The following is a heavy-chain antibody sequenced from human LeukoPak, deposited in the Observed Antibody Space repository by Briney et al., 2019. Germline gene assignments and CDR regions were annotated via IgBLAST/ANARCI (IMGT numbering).Heavy chain of an antibody. V-gene: IGHV3-23*01. CDR2: ISGSGGST. CDR1: GFTFSSYA. D-gene: IGHD1-7*01. J-gene: IGHJ4*02. CDR3: AKDGDYDLDWNYGYFDY. Sequence: QPGGSLRLSCAASGFTFSSYAMSWVRQAPGKGLEWVSAISGSGGSTYYADSVKGRFTISRDNSKNTLYLQMNSLRAEDTAVYYCAKDGDYDLDWNYGYFDYWGQGTLVTVSS.